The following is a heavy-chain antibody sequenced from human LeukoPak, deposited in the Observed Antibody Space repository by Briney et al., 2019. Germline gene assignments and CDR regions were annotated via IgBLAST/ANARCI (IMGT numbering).Heavy chain of an antibody. J-gene: IGHJ4*02. CDR3: ARGPTTVTRAFDY. CDR2: IYTSGST. D-gene: IGHD4-17*01. V-gene: IGHV4-4*07. Sequence: SETLFLTCTVSGGSISIYYWSWIRQPAGKGLEWIGRIYTSGSTNYNPSLKSRVTMSVDTSKNQFSLKLSSVTAADAAVYYCARGPTTVTRAFDYWGQGTLVTVSS. CDR1: GGSISIYY.